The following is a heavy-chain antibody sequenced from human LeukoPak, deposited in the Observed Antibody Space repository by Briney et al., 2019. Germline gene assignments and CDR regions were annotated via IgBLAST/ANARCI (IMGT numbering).Heavy chain of an antibody. CDR1: GFTVSSNY. D-gene: IGHD6-6*01. J-gene: IGHJ4*02. V-gene: IGHV3-53*01. CDR3: ARGRLAASTHAIDC. Sequence: GGSLRLSCVASGFTVSSNYMTWVRQAPGKGLKWVSVIYAGGRTYYADSVKGRFTISRDNSKDTLYLQMNNLRAEDTAVYYCARGRLAASTHAIDCWGQGTLVTVST. CDR2: IYAGGRT.